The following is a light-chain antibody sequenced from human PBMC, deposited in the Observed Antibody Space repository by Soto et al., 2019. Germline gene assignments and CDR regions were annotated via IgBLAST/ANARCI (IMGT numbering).Light chain of an antibody. CDR1: QGIRND. CDR3: QQLNSYPLT. J-gene: IGKJ4*01. CDR2: AAS. V-gene: IGKV1-17*01. Sequence: IQMTQSPSSLSASVGDRVTITCRASQGIRNDLDWFQQKPGKAPKLLIYAASNLQSGVPARFSGSGSGTEFTLTISSLQPEDFATYYCQQLNSYPLTFGGGTKVDIK.